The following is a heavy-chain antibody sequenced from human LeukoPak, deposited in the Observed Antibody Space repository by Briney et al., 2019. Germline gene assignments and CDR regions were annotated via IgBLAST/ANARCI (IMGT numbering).Heavy chain of an antibody. Sequence: GGSLRLPCGGSGFTFSTYNMHWVRQAPGKGLEWVSSISSSSSYIYYADSVKGRFTISRDNAKNSLYLQMNSLRAEDTAVYYCARGGHIVVVTAIPGAFDIWGQGTMVTVSS. D-gene: IGHD2-21*02. CDR2: ISSSSSYI. V-gene: IGHV3-21*01. J-gene: IGHJ3*02. CDR1: GFTFSTYN. CDR3: ARGGHIVVVTAIPGAFDI.